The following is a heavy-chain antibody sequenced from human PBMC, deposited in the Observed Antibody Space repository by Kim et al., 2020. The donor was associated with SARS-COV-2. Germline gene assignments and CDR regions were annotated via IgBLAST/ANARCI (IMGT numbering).Heavy chain of an antibody. CDR3: ARGGGAPPPLWFGELSYYYYYGMDV. J-gene: IGHJ6*02. D-gene: IGHD3-10*01. CDR1: GFTFSSYS. V-gene: IGHV3-48*02. Sequence: GGSLRLSCAASGFTFSSYSMNWVRQAPGKGLEWVSYISSSSSTIYYADSVKGRFTISRDNAKNSLYLQMNSLRDEDTAVYYCARGGGAPPPLWFGELSYYYYYGMDVWGQGTTVTVSS. CDR2: ISSSSSTI.